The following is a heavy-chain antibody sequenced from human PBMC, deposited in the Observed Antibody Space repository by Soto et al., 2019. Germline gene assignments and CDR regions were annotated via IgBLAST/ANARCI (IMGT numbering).Heavy chain of an antibody. D-gene: IGHD6-13*01. J-gene: IGHJ6*02. CDR3: ARHHGSPGSYFGLGV. Sequence: GESLKISCNGSGYSFTSYWINWVRQMPGKGLEWMGIIYPGDSDTRYSPSFQGQVTISADKSIDTAYLQWRSLKASDTAVYYCARHHGSPGSYFGLGVWGQGTTVTVSS. CDR1: GYSFTSYW. V-gene: IGHV5-51*01. CDR2: IYPGDSDT.